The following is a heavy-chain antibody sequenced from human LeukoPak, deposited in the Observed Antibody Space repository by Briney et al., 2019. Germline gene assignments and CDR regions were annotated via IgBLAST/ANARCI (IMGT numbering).Heavy chain of an antibody. D-gene: IGHD5-24*01. CDR2: MWFDGSNK. Sequence: GGSLRLSCAAPGFTFSSYGVQWVRQAPGKGLEWVAAMWFDGSNKYYADSVKGRITNSRDNSKNTLYLQMSSLRAEDTAVYYCARGAETATLPDYWGQGTLVIVSS. J-gene: IGHJ4*02. V-gene: IGHV3-33*01. CDR3: ARGAETATLPDY. CDR1: GFTFSSYG.